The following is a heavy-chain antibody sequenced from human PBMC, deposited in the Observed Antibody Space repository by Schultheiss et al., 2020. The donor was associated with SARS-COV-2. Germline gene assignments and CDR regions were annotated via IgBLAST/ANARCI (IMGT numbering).Heavy chain of an antibody. CDR2: IYYSGST. Sequence: SETLSLTCTVSGGSISSGGYYWSWIRQHPGKGLEWIGYIYYSGSTYYNPSLKSRVTISVDTSKNQFSLKLSSVTAADTAVYYCATLMGGGYCSGGSCYNYFDYWGQGTLVTVSS. D-gene: IGHD2-15*01. V-gene: IGHV4-31*03. J-gene: IGHJ4*02. CDR1: GGSISSGGYY. CDR3: ATLMGGGYCSGGSCYNYFDY.